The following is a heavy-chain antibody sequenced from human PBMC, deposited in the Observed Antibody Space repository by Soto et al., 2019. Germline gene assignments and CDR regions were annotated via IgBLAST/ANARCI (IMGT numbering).Heavy chain of an antibody. CDR1: GFTFDDYT. CDR3: AKDGDSGYDGGFDY. V-gene: IGHV3-43*01. Sequence: GGSLRLSCAASGFTFDDYTMHWVRQAPGKGLEWVSLISWDGGSTYYADSVKGRFTISRDNSKNSLYLQMNSLRTEDTALYYCAKDGDSGYDGGFDYWGQGTLVTVSS. D-gene: IGHD5-12*01. CDR2: ISWDGGST. J-gene: IGHJ4*02.